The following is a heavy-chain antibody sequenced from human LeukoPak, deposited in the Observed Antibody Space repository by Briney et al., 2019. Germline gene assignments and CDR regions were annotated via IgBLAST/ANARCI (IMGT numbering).Heavy chain of an antibody. D-gene: IGHD1-1*01. CDR3: ARGLGSPGAFDI. Sequence: SGTLSLTCAVYGGSFSGYYWSWIRQPPGKGLEWIGEINHSGSTNYNPSLKSRVTISVDTSKNQFSLKLSSVTAADTAVYYCARGLGSPGAFDIWGQGTMVTVSS. V-gene: IGHV4-34*01. CDR2: INHSGST. CDR1: GGSFSGYY. J-gene: IGHJ3*02.